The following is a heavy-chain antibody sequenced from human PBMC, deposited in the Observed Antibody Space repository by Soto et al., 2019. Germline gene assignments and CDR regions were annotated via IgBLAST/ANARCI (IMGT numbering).Heavy chain of an antibody. V-gene: IGHV1-69*13. CDR1: GGTFSSCA. J-gene: IGHJ6*02. D-gene: IGHD3-16*01. Sequence: SVKVSCKAAGGTFSSCAISWVRQAPGQGLEWMGGIIPIFGTANYAQKFQGRVTITADESTSTAYMELSSLRSEDTAVYYCATRASDPNSDSLSLPPYYYYYGMDVWGQGTTVTVSS. CDR3: ATRASDPNSDSLSLPPYYYYYGMDV. CDR2: IIPIFGTA.